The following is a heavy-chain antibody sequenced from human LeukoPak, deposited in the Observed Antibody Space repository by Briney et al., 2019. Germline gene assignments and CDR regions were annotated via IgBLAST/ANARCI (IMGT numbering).Heavy chain of an antibody. CDR2: SSSSGSSI. J-gene: IGHJ4*02. CDR3: ARDDNWNYGGYFDY. Sequence: GGSLRLSCAASGFTFSSYSMNWVRQAPGKGLEWVSYSSSSGSSIYYADSVKGRFTISRDNAKNSLYLQMNTLRAEDTAVYYCARDDNWNYGGYFDYWGQGTLVTVSS. V-gene: IGHV3-48*01. CDR1: GFTFSSYS. D-gene: IGHD1-7*01.